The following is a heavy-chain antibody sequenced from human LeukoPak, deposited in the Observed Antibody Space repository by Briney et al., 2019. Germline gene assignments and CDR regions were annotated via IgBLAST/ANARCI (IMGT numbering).Heavy chain of an antibody. CDR2: INPYNGET. D-gene: IGHD3-10*01. J-gene: IGHJ6*03. CDR1: GYSFTSFA. Sequence: ASVKVSCKASGYSFTSFAISWVRQAPGQGLEWMGWINPYNGETNYAQKLQGRVTMTTDTSTSTAYMELRSLRSDDTAVYYCAREGGYGSGIRELFRGYMDVWGKGTTVTISS. V-gene: IGHV1-18*01. CDR3: AREGGYGSGIRELFRGYMDV.